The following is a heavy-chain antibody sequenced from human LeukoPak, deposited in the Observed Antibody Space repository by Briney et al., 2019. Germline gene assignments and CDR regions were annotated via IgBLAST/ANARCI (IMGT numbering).Heavy chain of an antibody. J-gene: IGHJ4*02. V-gene: IGHV1-8*01. CDR3: ASQVVVTPQPELDY. CDR2: MNPNSGNT. Sequence: GASVKVSCKASGYTFTSYDINWVRQATGQGLEWMGWMNPNSGNTGYAQKFQGRVTITADKSTSTAYMELSSLRSEDTAVYYCASQVVVTPQPELDYWGQGTLVTVSS. D-gene: IGHD3-22*01. CDR1: GYTFTSYD.